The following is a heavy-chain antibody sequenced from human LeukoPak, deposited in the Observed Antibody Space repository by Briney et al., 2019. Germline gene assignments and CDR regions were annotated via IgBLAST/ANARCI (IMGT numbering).Heavy chain of an antibody. CDR2: ISWNSGSI. CDR3: AKERGAAPGAFDI. Sequence: GGSLRLSCAASGFTFDDYAMHWVRQAPGKGLEGVSGISWNSGSIGYADSVKGRFTISRDNAKNSLYLQMNSLRAEDTALYYCAKERGAAPGAFDIWGQGTMVTVSS. J-gene: IGHJ3*02. CDR1: GFTFDDYA. D-gene: IGHD3-10*01. V-gene: IGHV3-9*01.